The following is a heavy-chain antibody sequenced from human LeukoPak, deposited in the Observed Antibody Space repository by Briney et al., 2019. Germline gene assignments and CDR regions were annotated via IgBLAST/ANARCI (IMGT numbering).Heavy chain of an antibody. Sequence: PGGSLRLSCAASGFTFSSYSMNWVRQAPWKGLEWVSSISSSSSYIYYADSVKGRFTISRDNAKNSLYLQMNSLRAEDTAVYYCARAPDGYNDYWGQGTLVTVSS. D-gene: IGHD5-24*01. CDR2: ISSSSSYI. V-gene: IGHV3-21*01. CDR3: ARAPDGYNDY. CDR1: GFTFSSYS. J-gene: IGHJ4*02.